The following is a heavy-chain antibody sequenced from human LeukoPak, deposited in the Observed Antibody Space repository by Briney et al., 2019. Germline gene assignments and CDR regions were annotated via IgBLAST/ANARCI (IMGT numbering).Heavy chain of an antibody. J-gene: IGHJ4*02. CDR3: VRDGYYDSSGYYYAYYFDY. CDR2: ISVSGRAM. CDR1: GFTFSNYE. V-gene: IGHV3-48*03. Sequence: PGGSLGLSCTVSGFTFSNYEMNWVRQAPGKGLEWISYISVSGRAMYYADSVKGRFTISRDNAKNSLYLQINSLRVEDTAVYFCVRDGYYDSSGYYYAYYFDYWGQGTLVTVSS. D-gene: IGHD3-22*01.